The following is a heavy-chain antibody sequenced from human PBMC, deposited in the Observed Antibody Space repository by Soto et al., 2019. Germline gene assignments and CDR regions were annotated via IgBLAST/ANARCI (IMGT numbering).Heavy chain of an antibody. V-gene: IGHV3-23*01. CDR1: GFTFSNYA. D-gene: IGHD2-21*02. CDR2: VTSSGDST. Sequence: EVHLLESGGGLVQPGGSLRLSCAASGFTFSNYAMSWVRQAPGRGLQWVSTVTSSGDSTYYADSVRGRFTVSRDKSENTLFLHMSSLRVEDTSVYYCAKASPYCGGDCSGWYYYGMYVWGQGTTVTVSS. J-gene: IGHJ6*02. CDR3: AKASPYCGGDCSGWYYYGMYV.